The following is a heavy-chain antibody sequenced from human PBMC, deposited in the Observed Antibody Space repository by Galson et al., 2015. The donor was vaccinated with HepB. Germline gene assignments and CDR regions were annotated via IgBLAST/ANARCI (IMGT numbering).Heavy chain of an antibody. D-gene: IGHD3-22*01. V-gene: IGHV3-49*04. CDR3: TRAKGEYYYDSSGYYYGSYYLDY. CDR1: GFTFGDYA. J-gene: IGHJ4*02. Sequence: SLRLSCAASGFTFGDYAMSWVRQAPGKGLEWVGFIRSKAYGGTTEYAASVKGRFTISRDDSKSIAYLQMNSLKTEDTAVYYCTRAKGEYYYDSSGYYYGSYYLDYWGQGTLVTVSS. CDR2: IRSKAYGGTT.